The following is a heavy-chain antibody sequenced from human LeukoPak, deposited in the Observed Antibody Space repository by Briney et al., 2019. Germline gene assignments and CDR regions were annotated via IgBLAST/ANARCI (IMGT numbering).Heavy chain of an antibody. Sequence: GGSLRLSCAASGFTFSSYAMHWVRQAPGKGLEWVAVISYDGSNKYYADSVKGRFTISRDNSKNTLYLQMNSLRAEDTAVYYRAREDGDSSGWYDTCFDYWGQGTLVTVSS. V-gene: IGHV3-30-3*01. CDR1: GFTFSSYA. CDR2: ISYDGSNK. J-gene: IGHJ4*02. D-gene: IGHD6-19*01. CDR3: AREDGDSSGWYDTCFDY.